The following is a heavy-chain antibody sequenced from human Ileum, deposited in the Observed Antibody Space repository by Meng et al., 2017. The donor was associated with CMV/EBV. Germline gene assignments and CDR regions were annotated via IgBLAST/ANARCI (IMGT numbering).Heavy chain of an antibody. D-gene: IGHD1-1*01. V-gene: IGHV4-34*01. CDR3: ARRTSWSPSYFDY. Sequence: SPVYVGSFSGYYWNWIRQPPGKGLEWIGEINHTGSTNYTPSLKSRVTISVDTSKNHFSLNLSSVTAADTAVFYCARRTSWSPSYFDYWGQGSLVTVSS. CDR2: INHTGST. J-gene: IGHJ4*02. CDR1: VGSFSGYY.